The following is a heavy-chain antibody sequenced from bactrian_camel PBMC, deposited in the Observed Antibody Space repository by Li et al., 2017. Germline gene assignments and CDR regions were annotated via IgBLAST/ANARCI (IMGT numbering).Heavy chain of an antibody. V-gene: IGHV3-2*01. CDR2: IYSDGDIT. Sequence: QVQLVESGGGLVQPGGSLRLSCAASGFTFTTYYMNWVRQAPGKGLEWVSRIYSDGDITHYAPSVKGRFTISLDDAMNTLYLQMNSLKPEDTAMYYCAAGWARTCPVLTGSTSRTFGYWGQGTQVTVS. D-gene: IGHD8*01. CDR3: AAGWARTCPVLTGSTSRTFGY. J-gene: IGHJ6*01. CDR1: GFTFTTYY.